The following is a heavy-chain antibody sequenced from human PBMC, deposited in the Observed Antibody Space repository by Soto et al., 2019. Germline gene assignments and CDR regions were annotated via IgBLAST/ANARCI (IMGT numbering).Heavy chain of an antibody. D-gene: IGHD2-15*01. CDR1: GGTFGSNA. V-gene: IGHV1-69*12. Sequence: QVQLVQSGAEVKKPGSSVKVSGKASGGTFGSNAISWGRQAPGQGLEWMGGLIPIFGTANYAQKFQGRVTITADESTSTAYMELSSLRSEDTAVYYCAREVVVAATGWFDPWGQGTLVTVSS. J-gene: IGHJ5*02. CDR3: AREVVVAATGWFDP. CDR2: LIPIFGTA.